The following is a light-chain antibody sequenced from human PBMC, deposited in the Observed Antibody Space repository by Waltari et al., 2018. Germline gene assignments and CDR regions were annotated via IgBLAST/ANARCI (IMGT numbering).Light chain of an antibody. CDR3: QSSDTNCTHV. CDR1: DSATQY. V-gene: IGLV3-25*03. CDR2: KDT. J-gene: IGLJ1*01. Sequence: SFGLPQPPSVSVSTGQTARITCSGADSATQYVYWYQQKPGQAPVVMIFKDTESPSGIPERFSGSSSGTTVTLTISGVQAEDEADYYCQSSDTNCTHVFGIGTKVTVL.